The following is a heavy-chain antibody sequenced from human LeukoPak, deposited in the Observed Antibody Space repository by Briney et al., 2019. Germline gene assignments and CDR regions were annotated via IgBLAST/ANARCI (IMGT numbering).Heavy chain of an antibody. Sequence: ASVKVSCKASGYTFTGYYMHWVRQAPGQGLEWMGRISPNSGGTNYAQKFQGRVTMTRDTSISTAYMELSRLRSDDTAVYYCARVGSSSSRWDYWGQGTLVTVSS. J-gene: IGHJ4*02. CDR2: ISPNSGGT. CDR1: GYTFTGYY. D-gene: IGHD6-6*01. V-gene: IGHV1-2*06. CDR3: ARVGSSSSRWDY.